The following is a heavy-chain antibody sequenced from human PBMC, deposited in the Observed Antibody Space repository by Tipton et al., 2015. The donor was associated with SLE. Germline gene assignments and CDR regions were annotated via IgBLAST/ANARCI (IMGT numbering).Heavy chain of an antibody. J-gene: IGHJ3*02. V-gene: IGHV4-4*07. CDR3: ARDGAMIVPRGSFDI. CDR2: IYPSGST. Sequence: TLSLTCTVSGGSISSYYWSWIRQPAGKGLGWIGRIYPSGSTNYNPSLKSRVTMSVDTSKNQFSLKLSSVTAADTAVYYCARDGAMIVPRGSFDIWGQGTMVTVSS. CDR1: GGSISSYY. D-gene: IGHD3-22*01.